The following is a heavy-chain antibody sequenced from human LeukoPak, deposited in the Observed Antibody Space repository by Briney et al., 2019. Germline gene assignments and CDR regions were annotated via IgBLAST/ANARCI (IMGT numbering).Heavy chain of an antibody. D-gene: IGHD3-10*01. Sequence: GGSLRLSCAASGFTFSSYGMHWVRQAPGKGLEWVAVIWYDGSNKCYADSVKGRFTISRDNSKNTLYLQMNSLRAEDTAVYYCARGSYGSGIPDPWGQGTLVTVSS. CDR2: IWYDGSNK. CDR1: GFTFSSYG. J-gene: IGHJ5*02. V-gene: IGHV3-33*01. CDR3: ARGSYGSGIPDP.